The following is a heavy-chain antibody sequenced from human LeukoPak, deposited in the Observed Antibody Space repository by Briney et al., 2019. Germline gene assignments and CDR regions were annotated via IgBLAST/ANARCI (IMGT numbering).Heavy chain of an antibody. Sequence: GESLRLSCAASGFTFSNYWMHWVRRGPGKGLEWVSRINSDVSIRSYAESVKGRFTISRDNTKNTLYLQINSLRAEDTAVYYCARGKGGGTTDYWGQGTLVTVSS. CDR2: INSDVSIR. J-gene: IGHJ4*02. CDR1: GFTFSNYW. CDR3: ARGKGGGTTDY. V-gene: IGHV3-74*01. D-gene: IGHD1-1*01.